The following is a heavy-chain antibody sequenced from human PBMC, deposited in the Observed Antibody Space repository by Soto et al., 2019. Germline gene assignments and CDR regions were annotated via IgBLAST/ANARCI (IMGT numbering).Heavy chain of an antibody. V-gene: IGHV3-33*01. Sequence: QVQLVESGGGVVQSGKSLRLSCAASGFTFSSYGMHWVRQVPGKGLEWVAVIWNDGSKKYYGDSVKGRFIISRDNSKNTLYLEMNSLRAEDTAVYYCARERDQTYYYDSSGYESWGQGILVTVSS. CDR1: GFTFSSYG. J-gene: IGHJ5*02. D-gene: IGHD3-22*01. CDR3: ARERDQTYYYDSSGYES. CDR2: IWNDGSKK.